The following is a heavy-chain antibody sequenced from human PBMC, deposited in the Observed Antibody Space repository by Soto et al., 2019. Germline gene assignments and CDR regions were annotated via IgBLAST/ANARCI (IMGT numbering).Heavy chain of an antibody. CDR3: ARVNPGYSYVNY. D-gene: IGHD5-18*01. CDR2: INNDGSDR. V-gene: IGHV3-74*01. Sequence: EVQLVESGGDLVQPGGSLRLSCAASGFTFSSYWMHWVRQVPGKGLVWVSRINNDGSDRRYADSVKDRFTISRDNAKNTLYLQMNSLRVEDTAVYYCARVNPGYSYVNYWGQGTLVTVSS. CDR1: GFTFSSYW. J-gene: IGHJ4*02.